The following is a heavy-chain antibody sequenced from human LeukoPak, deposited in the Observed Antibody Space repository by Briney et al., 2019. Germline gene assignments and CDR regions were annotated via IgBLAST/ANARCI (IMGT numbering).Heavy chain of an antibody. V-gene: IGHV5-51*01. CDR2: IYPGDSDT. CDR1: GYSFTSYW. CDR3: ARGSITGTMVGYYYYGMDV. Sequence: GESLKISCKGSGYSFTSYWIGWVRQMPGKGLEWMGIIYPGDSDTRYSPSFQGQVTISADKSISTAYLQWSSLKASDTAMYYCARGSITGTMVGYYYYGMDVWGQGTTVTVSS. D-gene: IGHD1-7*01. J-gene: IGHJ6*02.